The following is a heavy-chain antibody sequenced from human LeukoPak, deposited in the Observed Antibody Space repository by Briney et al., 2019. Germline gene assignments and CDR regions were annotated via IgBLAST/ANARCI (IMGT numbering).Heavy chain of an antibody. CDR1: GGSFSGYY. J-gene: IGHJ6*03. CDR3: ARRSWYYYGSGAYMDV. V-gene: IGHV4-34*01. Sequence: SETLSLTCAVYGGSFSGYYWSWIRQPPGKGLEWIGEINHSGSTNYNPSLKSRVTISVDTSKNQFSLKLSSVTAADTAVYYCARRSWYYYGSGAYMDVWGKGTTVTISS. D-gene: IGHD3-10*01. CDR2: INHSGST.